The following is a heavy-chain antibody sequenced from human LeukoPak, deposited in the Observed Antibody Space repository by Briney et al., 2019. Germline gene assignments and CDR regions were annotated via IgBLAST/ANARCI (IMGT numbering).Heavy chain of an antibody. D-gene: IGHD1-1*01. J-gene: IGHJ6*02. CDR2: INSDGSST. CDR1: GFTFSSYW. CDR3: AGEVGWERMDV. Sequence: GGSMRLSCAASGFTFSSYWMHWVRQAPGKGLVWVSRINSDGSSTGYAASVKGRFTISRDNAKNTLYLQMNSLRAEDTAVYYCAGEVGWERMDVWGQGPTVSVS. V-gene: IGHV3-74*01.